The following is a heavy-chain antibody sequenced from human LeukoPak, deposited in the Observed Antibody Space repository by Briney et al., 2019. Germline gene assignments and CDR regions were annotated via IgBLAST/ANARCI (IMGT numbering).Heavy chain of an antibody. D-gene: IGHD3-22*01. CDR1: GYSISSGYY. CDR2: IYHSGRI. V-gene: IGHV4-38-2*02. J-gene: IGHJ3*02. CDR3: AREEHYYDSSDFEWDAFDI. Sequence: SETLSLTCTVSGYSISSGYYWGWIRQPPGKGLEWIGSIYHSGRIHYNPSLRSRVTISVDKSKNQFSLTLSSVTAADTAMYYCAREEHYYDSSDFEWDAFDIWGQGTMVTVSS.